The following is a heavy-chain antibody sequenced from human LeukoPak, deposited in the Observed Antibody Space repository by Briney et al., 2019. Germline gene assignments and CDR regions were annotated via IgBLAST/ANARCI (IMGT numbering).Heavy chain of an antibody. Sequence: PSETLSLTCAVSGGSVSSGGYSWSWIRQPPGKGLEWIGYIYHSGSTYYNPSLKSRVTISVDRSKNQFSLKLSSVTAADTAVYYCARAAGHYDSSGYYSEPFFDYWGQGTLVTVSS. CDR2: IYHSGST. V-gene: IGHV4-30-2*01. CDR3: ARAAGHYDSSGYYSEPFFDY. D-gene: IGHD3-22*01. CDR1: GGSVSSGGYS. J-gene: IGHJ4*02.